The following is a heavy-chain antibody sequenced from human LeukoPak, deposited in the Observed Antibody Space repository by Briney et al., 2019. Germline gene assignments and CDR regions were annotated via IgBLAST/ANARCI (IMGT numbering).Heavy chain of an antibody. D-gene: IGHD6-13*01. CDR3: AKPLSSSYNNWFDP. CDR1: GFTFSSYW. Sequence: GGSLRLSCAASGFTFSSYWMHWVRQAPGKGLVWVSRINSDGSSTSYADSVKGRFTISRDNAKNTLYLQMNSLRAEDTAVYYCAKPLSSSYNNWFDPWGQGTLVTVSS. V-gene: IGHV3-74*01. CDR2: INSDGSST. J-gene: IGHJ5*02.